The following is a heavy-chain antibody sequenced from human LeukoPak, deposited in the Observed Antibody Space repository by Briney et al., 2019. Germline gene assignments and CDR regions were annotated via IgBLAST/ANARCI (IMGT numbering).Heavy chain of an antibody. CDR1: GYTFTSYY. CDR3: ARAKTRRREQLVPDY. D-gene: IGHD6-6*01. J-gene: IGHJ4*02. CDR2: INPSGGST. V-gene: IGHV1-46*01. Sequence: ASVKVSCKASGYTFTSYYMHWVRQAPGQGLEWIGIINPSGGSTSYAQKFQGRVTMTRDTSTSTVYMELSSLRSEDMAVYYCARAKTRRREQLVPDYWGQGTLVTVSS.